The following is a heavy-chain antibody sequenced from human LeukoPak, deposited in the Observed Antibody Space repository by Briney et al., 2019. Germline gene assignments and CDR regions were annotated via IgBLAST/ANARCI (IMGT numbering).Heavy chain of an antibody. Sequence: SETLSLTCAVYGGSFSGYYWSWIRQPPGKGLEWIGEINHTGSTNYNPSLKSRVTISVDTSKNQFSLKLSSVTAADTALYYCAREGPQGRTPNWFDPWGQGTLVTVSP. CDR2: INHTGST. CDR3: AREGPQGRTPNWFDP. V-gene: IGHV4-34*01. CDR1: GGSFSGYY. J-gene: IGHJ5*02. D-gene: IGHD2-15*01.